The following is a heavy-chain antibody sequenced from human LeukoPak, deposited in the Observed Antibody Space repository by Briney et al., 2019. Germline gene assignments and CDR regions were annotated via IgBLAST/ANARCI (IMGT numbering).Heavy chain of an antibody. V-gene: IGHV1-69*13. Sequence: ASVKVSCKASGGTFSSYAISWVRQAPGQGLEWMGGIIPIFGTANYAQKFQGRVTISADESTSTAYMELSSLRSEDTAVYYCARAGTTGNVGSDDAFDIWGQGTMVTVSS. CDR3: ARAGTTGNVGSDDAFDI. D-gene: IGHD1-1*01. J-gene: IGHJ3*02. CDR1: GGTFSSYA. CDR2: IIPIFGTA.